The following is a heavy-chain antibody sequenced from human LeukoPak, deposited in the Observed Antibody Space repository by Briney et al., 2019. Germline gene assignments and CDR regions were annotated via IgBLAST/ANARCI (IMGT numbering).Heavy chain of an antibody. J-gene: IGHJ4*02. Sequence: SGTLSLTCAVYGGSFSGYYWSWIRQPPGKGLEWIGEINHSGSTNYNPSLKSRVTISVDTSKNQFSLKMSSVTAADTAVYYCARSGSYGLDYWGQGTLVTVSS. CDR3: ARSGSYGLDY. V-gene: IGHV4-34*01. D-gene: IGHD1-26*01. CDR1: GGSFSGYY. CDR2: INHSGST.